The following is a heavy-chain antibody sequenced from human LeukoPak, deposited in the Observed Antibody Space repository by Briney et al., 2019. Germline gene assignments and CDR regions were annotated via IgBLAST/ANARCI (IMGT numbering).Heavy chain of an antibody. J-gene: IGHJ6*03. CDR1: GFTFNSFW. CDR2: INSDGIRT. V-gene: IGHV3-74*01. D-gene: IGHD3-22*01. CDR3: ARGGSGSGYHYYYYYMDV. Sequence: GGSLRLSCAASGFTFNSFWMYWVRQVPGKGLLWVARINSDGIRTSYADSVQGRFTISRDNANNTLYLQMHSLRVEDTAVYYCARGGSGSGYHYYYYYMDVWGKGTTVTISS.